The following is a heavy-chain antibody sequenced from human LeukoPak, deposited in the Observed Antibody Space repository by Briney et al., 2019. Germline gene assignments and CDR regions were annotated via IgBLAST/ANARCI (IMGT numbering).Heavy chain of an antibody. CDR3: AKHYSSGMYNWFDP. CDR2: IYPGDSDT. V-gene: IGHV5-51*01. CDR1: GYSFTSYW. D-gene: IGHD6-19*01. J-gene: IGHJ5*02. Sequence: AGESLKISCKGSGYSFTSYWIGWVRQMPGKGLEWMGIIYPGDSDTRYSPSFQGQVAISADKSISTAYLQWSSLKASDTAMYYYAKHYSSGMYNWFDPWGQGTLVTVSS.